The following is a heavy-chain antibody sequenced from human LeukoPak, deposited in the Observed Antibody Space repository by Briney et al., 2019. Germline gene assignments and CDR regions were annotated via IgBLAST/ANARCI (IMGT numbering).Heavy chain of an antibody. CDR1: GFTFSSYA. V-gene: IGHV3-30*04. CDR2: ISYDGNNK. D-gene: IGHD2-2*01. CDR3: ARSAGYCSSTSCYYYDY. J-gene: IGHJ4*02. Sequence: GRSLRLSCAASGFTFSSYAMHWVRQAPGKGLEWVAVISYDGNNKYYADSVKGRFTISRDNSKNTLYLQMNSLRAEDTAVYYCARSAGYCSSTSCYYYDYWGQGSLVTVSS.